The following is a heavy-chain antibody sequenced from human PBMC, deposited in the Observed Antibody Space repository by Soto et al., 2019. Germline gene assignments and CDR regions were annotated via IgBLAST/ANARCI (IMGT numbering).Heavy chain of an antibody. J-gene: IGHJ4*02. Sequence: EVQLVESGGGLVQPGRSLRLSCAASGFTFDEYAMHWVRQAPGKGLEWVSGISWNGGSIHYADSVKGRFTISRDNAKNSLYRQMNSLRPEDTALYYCAKDIEEYYGSGSSDHWGQGTLVTVSS. V-gene: IGHV3-9*01. D-gene: IGHD3-10*01. CDR1: GFTFDEYA. CDR3: AKDIEEYYGSGSSDH. CDR2: ISWNGGSI.